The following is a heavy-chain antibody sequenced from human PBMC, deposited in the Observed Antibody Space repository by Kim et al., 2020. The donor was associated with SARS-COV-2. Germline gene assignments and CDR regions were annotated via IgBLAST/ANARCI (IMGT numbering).Heavy chain of an antibody. J-gene: IGHJ4*02. CDR2: ITNSGST. V-gene: IGHV4-61*01. Sequence: SETLSLTCTVSGASVSRYLCFWTRIRQPPGKGLEWIGYITNSGSTNYSPSVKSAVTISMDTSKNQFFLIMNSVTAADTAVYYCARVGWGRDSWGQGTLVTVSS. CDR1: GASVSRYLCF. D-gene: IGHD7-27*01. CDR3: ARVGWGRDS.